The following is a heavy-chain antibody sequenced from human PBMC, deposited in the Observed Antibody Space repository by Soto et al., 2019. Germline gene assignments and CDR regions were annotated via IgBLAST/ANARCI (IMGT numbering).Heavy chain of an antibody. CDR1: GYTFTNSH. V-gene: IGHV1-46*03. CDR2: IDPSGGST. D-gene: IGHD5-12*01. Sequence: ASVKVSCKASGYTFTNSHMHWVRQAPGQGLEWMGIIDPSGGSTTYAQKFQGRLTMTRDTSTSTVYMELSSLTSDDTAVYYCVRYSGYDYFFDYWGRG. J-gene: IGHJ4*02. CDR3: VRYSGYDYFFDY.